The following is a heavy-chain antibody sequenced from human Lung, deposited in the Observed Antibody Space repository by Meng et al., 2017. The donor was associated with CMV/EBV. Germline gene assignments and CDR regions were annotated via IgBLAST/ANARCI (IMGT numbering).Heavy chain of an antibody. J-gene: IGHJ6*02. D-gene: IGHD2-2*01. V-gene: IGHV4-59*01. CDR2: IYYSGST. CDR3: ARDRAAIGYYYYVMDV. Sequence: SAHPITTYYWSWIRQPPGKGLEWIGYIYYSGSTNYNPSLRSRVSISVDTSKNQFSLELSSVTAADTAIYYCARDRAAIGYYYYVMDVWGHGTTVTVSS. CDR1: AHPITTYY.